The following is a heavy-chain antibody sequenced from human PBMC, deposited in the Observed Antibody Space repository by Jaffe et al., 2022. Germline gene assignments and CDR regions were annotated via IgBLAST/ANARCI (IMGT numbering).Heavy chain of an antibody. Sequence: EVQLVESGGGLVKPGGSLRLSCAASGFTFSNAWMSWVRQAPGKGLEWVGRIKSKTDGGTTDYAAPVKGRFTISRDDSKNTLYLQMNSLKTEDTAVYYCTTDGWSYDYGDYGSLYYFDYWGQGTLVTVSS. CDR2: IKSKTDGGTT. J-gene: IGHJ4*02. CDR1: GFTFSNAW. V-gene: IGHV3-15*01. D-gene: IGHD4-17*01. CDR3: TTDGWSYDYGDYGSLYYFDY.